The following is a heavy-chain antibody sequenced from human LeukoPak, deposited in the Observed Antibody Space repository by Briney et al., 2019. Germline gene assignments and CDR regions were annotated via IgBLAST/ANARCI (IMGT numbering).Heavy chain of an antibody. J-gene: IGHJ5*02. V-gene: IGHV3-23*01. CDR3: AKGAASGLVDWFDP. CDR2: MKGGGET. Sequence: PGGSLRLSCAASGFSFTNYAMSWVRQAPARGPEWLSSMKGGGETFYADSVKGRFTTSRDNSKNIVYLQMDSLRDDDTAVYYCAKGAASGLVDWFDPWGQGTLVTVSS. CDR1: GFSFTNYA. D-gene: IGHD3-22*01.